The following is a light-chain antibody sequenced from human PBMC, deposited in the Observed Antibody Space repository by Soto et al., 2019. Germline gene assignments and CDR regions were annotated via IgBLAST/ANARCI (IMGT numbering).Light chain of an antibody. CDR3: QQYNSYSPYT. J-gene: IGKJ2*01. CDR1: QSISSW. V-gene: IGKV1-5*03. CDR2: KAS. Sequence: DIQMTQSPSTLSASVGDRVTITCRASQSISSWLAWYQQKPGKAPKLLIYKASSLESGVPSRISGSGSGTEFTLTISSVQPDDFATYYCQQYNSYSPYTFGQGNKLEIK.